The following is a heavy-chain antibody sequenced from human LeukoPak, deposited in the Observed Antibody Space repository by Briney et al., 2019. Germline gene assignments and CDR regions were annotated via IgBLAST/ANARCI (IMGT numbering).Heavy chain of an antibody. CDR3: ARDLGWSSSH. CDR1: GYTFTGHY. CDR2: INPTGGT. V-gene: IGHV1-2*02. D-gene: IGHD6-6*01. Sequence: ASVKVSCKASGYTFTGHYMNWVRLAPGQGLEWMGWINPTGGTTYAQKFQDRVTMTRDTSINTAYMELSGLRSDDTAVYYCARDLGWSSSHWGQGTLVTVSS. J-gene: IGHJ4*02.